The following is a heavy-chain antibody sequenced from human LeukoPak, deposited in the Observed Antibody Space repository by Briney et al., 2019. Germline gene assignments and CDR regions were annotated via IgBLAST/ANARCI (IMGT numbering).Heavy chain of an antibody. D-gene: IGHD6-13*01. CDR1: GYSFTSYW. Sequence: GESLKISCKGSGYSFTSYWIGWVRQMPGKGLEWMGIIYPGDSDSRYSPSFQGQVTISADKSISTAYLQWSSLKASDTAIYYCASLAGYSSSWYPNYFDYWGQGTLVTVSS. CDR2: IYPGDSDS. V-gene: IGHV5-51*01. J-gene: IGHJ4*02. CDR3: ASLAGYSSSWYPNYFDY.